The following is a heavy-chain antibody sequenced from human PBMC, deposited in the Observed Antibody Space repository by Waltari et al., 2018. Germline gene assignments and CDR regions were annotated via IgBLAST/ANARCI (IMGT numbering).Heavy chain of an antibody. V-gene: IGHV1-18*01. CDR1: GYTFISHG. Sequence: QVHLVQSGAEVRQAGASVRVSCKAFGYTFISHGISWVRQAPGQGLEWMGWISGYSGNTNYAQRLQDRLTMTTDTSAIIAYMELRSLRSDDTAMYYCARGGLTMATIDYWGQGTLVTVSS. J-gene: IGHJ4*02. D-gene: IGHD3-10*01. CDR3: ARGGLTMATIDY. CDR2: ISGYSGNT.